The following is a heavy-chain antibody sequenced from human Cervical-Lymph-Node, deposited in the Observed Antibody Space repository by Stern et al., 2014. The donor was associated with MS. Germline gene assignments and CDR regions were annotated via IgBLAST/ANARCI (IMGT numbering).Heavy chain of an antibody. D-gene: IGHD1/OR15-1a*01. J-gene: IGHJ6*02. V-gene: IGHV3-23*04. CDR2: ISDTDDST. Sequence: MQLVQSGGGLVQPGGSLRLSCAASGFTFSTYAMAWVRQAPGKGLEWVSAISDTDDSTYYADSVKGRFTISRDNSKNTLYVEMNSLRDDDTAVYYCAKVEEHYYGLDVWGQGTTVTVSS. CDR3: AKVEEHYYGLDV. CDR1: GFTFSTYA.